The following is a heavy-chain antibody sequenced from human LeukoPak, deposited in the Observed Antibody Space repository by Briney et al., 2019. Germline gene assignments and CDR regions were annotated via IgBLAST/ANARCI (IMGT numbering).Heavy chain of an antibody. V-gene: IGHV3-23*01. CDR2: ISSSGNDT. CDR3: AKGQTWASVYFDS. CDR1: GFTFSRYA. Sequence: SGGPLTLSCAASGFTFSRYAMSGVPEAPGKGLEDISAISSSGNDTLYADSVKGRFTISRDNFKNTLYLQMNSLRAEDTAVYYCAKGQTWASVYFDSWGQGTLVTVSS. J-gene: IGHJ4*02. D-gene: IGHD7-27*01.